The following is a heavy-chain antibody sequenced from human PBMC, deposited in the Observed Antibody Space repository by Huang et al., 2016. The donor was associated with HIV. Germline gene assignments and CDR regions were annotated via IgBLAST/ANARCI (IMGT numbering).Heavy chain of an antibody. CDR1: GGTFNTA. Sequence: QVLLVQSGAEVKKPGSSVKVSCKVSGGTFNTAISWVRQAHGQGLQWMGGIIPIFGTPNYGRKFQGRVTSTADESTSIAYMELSSLRSEDTAVYYCARGAPDLDSHLDHWGQGTLVTVSS. CDR3: ARGAPDLDSHLDH. D-gene: IGHD3-3*01. J-gene: IGHJ4*02. V-gene: IGHV1-69*13. CDR2: IIPIFGTP.